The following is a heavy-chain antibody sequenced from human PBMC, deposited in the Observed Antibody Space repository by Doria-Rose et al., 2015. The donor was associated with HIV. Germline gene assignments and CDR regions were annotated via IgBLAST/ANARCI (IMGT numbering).Heavy chain of an antibody. Sequence: VQLEHSGGGLVTPGGSLRLAGVASGFTFSNTWMSWVRKGPGKGLAWVGRIKSKVDGGKPEYAAPVKGRFTISRDDSENTLYRQMNSLKTEATAVYKCTTEGFRIAVAVVIVGSAYWGQGTLVPVSS. CDR2: IKSKVDGGKP. CDR3: TTEGFRIAVAVVIVGSAY. CDR1: GFTFSNTW. V-gene: IGHV3-15*01. J-gene: IGHJ4*02. D-gene: IGHD6-19*01.